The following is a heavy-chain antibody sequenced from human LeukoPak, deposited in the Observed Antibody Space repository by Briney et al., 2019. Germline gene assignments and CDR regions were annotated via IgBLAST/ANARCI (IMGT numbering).Heavy chain of an antibody. J-gene: IGHJ4*02. V-gene: IGHV3-23*01. CDR2: ISGRSDNT. Sequence: GGSLRLSCAATGFIFSNYAMYWVRQAPGKGLEWVSAISGRSDNTYYADSVKGRFTLSRDSSKNTLYLQMNSLRADDTAVYYCAKWGDYDVLTGYYVSDFWGQGTLVTVSS. CDR1: GFIFSNYA. D-gene: IGHD3-9*01. CDR3: AKWGDYDVLTGYYVSDF.